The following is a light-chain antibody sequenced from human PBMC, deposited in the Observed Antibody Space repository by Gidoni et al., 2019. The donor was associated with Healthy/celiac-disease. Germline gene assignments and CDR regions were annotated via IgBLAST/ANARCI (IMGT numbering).Light chain of an antibody. CDR3: QQRSNWPLMYT. V-gene: IGKV3-11*01. CDR1: QRVSSY. J-gene: IGKJ2*01. CDR2: DAS. Sequence: DIVLTQSPATLSLSPGERATLSCRASQRVSSYLAWYQQNPGQAPRLLIYDASNRATGIPARFSGSGSGTDFTLTISSLEPEDFAVYYCQQRSNWPLMYTCGQGTKLEIK.